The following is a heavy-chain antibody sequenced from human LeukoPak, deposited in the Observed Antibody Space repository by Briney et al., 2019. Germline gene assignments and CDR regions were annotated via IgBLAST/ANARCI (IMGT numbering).Heavy chain of an antibody. CDR1: GYTFTSYA. CDR3: ARGRVVVVPAARHYYYYYMDV. Sequence: ASVKVSCKASGYTFTSYAMHWVRQAPGQRLEWMGWINAGNGNTKYSQKFQGRVTITRDTSASTAYMELSSLRSEDTAVYYCARGRVVVVPAARHYYYYYMDVWGKGTTVTVSS. J-gene: IGHJ6*03. V-gene: IGHV1-3*01. CDR2: INAGNGNT. D-gene: IGHD2-2*01.